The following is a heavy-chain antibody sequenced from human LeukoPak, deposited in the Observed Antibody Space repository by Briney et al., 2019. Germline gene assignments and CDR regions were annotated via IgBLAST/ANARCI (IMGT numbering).Heavy chain of an antibody. CDR3: ARDQDGYNSLDY. CDR1: GGSISSYY. Sequence: SETLSLTCTVSGGSISSYYWSWIRQPPGKGLEWIGYIYYSGSTNYNPSLKSRVTISVDTSKNQFSLKLSSVTAADTAVYYRARDQDGYNSLDYWGQGTLVTVSS. V-gene: IGHV4-59*01. CDR2: IYYSGST. J-gene: IGHJ4*02. D-gene: IGHD5-24*01.